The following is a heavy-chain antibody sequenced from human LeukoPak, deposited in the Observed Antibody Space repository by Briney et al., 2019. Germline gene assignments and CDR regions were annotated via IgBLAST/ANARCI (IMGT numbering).Heavy chain of an antibody. D-gene: IGHD5-18*01. V-gene: IGHV3-23*01. CDR2: ISGSGGST. CDR3: AKDRGGYSYGFPWYYFGY. Sequence: GGSLRLSCAASGFTFSSYAISWVRQAPGQGLEWVSAISGSGGSTYYADSVKGRFTITRDNSKNTLYLQMNSLRAEDTAVYYCAKDRGGYSYGFPWYYFGYWGQGTLVTVSS. J-gene: IGHJ4*02. CDR1: GFTFSSYA.